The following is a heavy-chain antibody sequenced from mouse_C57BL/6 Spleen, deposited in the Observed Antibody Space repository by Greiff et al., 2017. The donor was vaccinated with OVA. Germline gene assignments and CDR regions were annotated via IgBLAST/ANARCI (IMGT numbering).Heavy chain of an antibody. CDR3: ASQGGGYAMDY. J-gene: IGHJ4*01. CDR2: ISSGSSTI. Sequence: EVNVVESGGGLVKPGGSLKLSCAASGFTFSDYGMHWVRQAPEKGLEWVAYISSGSSTIYYADTVKGRFTISRDNAKNTLFLQMTSLRSEDTAMYYCASQGGGYAMDYWGQGTSVTVSS. CDR1: GFTFSDYG. V-gene: IGHV5-17*01.